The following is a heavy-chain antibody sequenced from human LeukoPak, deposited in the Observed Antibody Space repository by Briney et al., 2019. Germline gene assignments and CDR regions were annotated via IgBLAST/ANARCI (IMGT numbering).Heavy chain of an antibody. V-gene: IGHV3-30-3*01. CDR2: ISYDGSNK. J-gene: IGHJ4*02. D-gene: IGHD2-2*01. Sequence: GGSLRLSCAASGFTFSTYALHWVRQAPGQGLEWVAVISYDGSNKYYADSVKGRFTISRDNSKNTLYLQMNSLRAEDTAVYYCARDLGAVVPAALDYWGQGTLVTVSS. CDR1: GFTFSTYA. CDR3: ARDLGAVVPAALDY.